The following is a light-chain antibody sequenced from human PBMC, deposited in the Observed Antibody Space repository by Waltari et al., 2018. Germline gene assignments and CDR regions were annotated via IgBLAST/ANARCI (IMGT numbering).Light chain of an antibody. CDR3: SAWDISLNVHV. V-gene: IGLV10-54*04. CDR2: RDM. Sequence: QAGLTQPPSVSKGLRQTATLTCTGNNNNVGNQGAAWLQHHQGHPPKLLSYRDMNRPSGISEGFSASRSGNTASLTITGLQPEDEADYYCSAWDISLNVHVFGTGTKVTVL. J-gene: IGLJ1*01. CDR1: NNNVGNQG.